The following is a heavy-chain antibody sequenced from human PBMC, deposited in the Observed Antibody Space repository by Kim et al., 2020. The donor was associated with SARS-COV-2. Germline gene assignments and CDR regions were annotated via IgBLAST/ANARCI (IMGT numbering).Heavy chain of an antibody. J-gene: IGHJ5*02. CDR3: ARVRGSWANWFDP. CDR2: IYYSGST. V-gene: IGHV4-59*01. CDR1: GGSISSYY. D-gene: IGHD6-13*01. Sequence: SETLSLTCTVSGGSISSYYWSWIRQPPGKGLEWIGYIYYSGSTNYNPSLKSRVTISVDTSKNQFSLKLSSVTAADTAVYYCARVRGSWANWFDPWGQGTLVTVSS.